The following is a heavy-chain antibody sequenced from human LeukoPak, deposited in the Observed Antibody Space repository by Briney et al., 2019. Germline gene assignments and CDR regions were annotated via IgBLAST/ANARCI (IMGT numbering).Heavy chain of an antibody. D-gene: IGHD1-14*01. Sequence: PGGSLRLSCAASGFTFDEYAMHWVRQAPGKGLEWVSLISGDADNTYYADSVKGRFTISRDNSKDSLYLQMSSLRTEDTALYYCAKDLGPTGAGWFDPWGQGMLVTVSS. CDR2: ISGDADNT. J-gene: IGHJ5*02. CDR3: AKDLGPTGAGWFDP. CDR1: GFTFDEYA. V-gene: IGHV3-43*02.